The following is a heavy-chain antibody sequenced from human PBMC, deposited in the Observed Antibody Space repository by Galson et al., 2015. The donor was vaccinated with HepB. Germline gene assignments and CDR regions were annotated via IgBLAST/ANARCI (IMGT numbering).Heavy chain of an antibody. CDR3: VRAIGLDFDY. J-gene: IGHJ4*02. D-gene: IGHD2/OR15-2a*01. CDR2: INSDESST. V-gene: IGHV3-74*01. CDR1: GFTFSSSW. Sequence: SLRLSCAASGFTFSSSWMHWVRQAPGKGLVWVSRINSDESSTSYADSVKGQFTISGDNGKNTLYLQMNSLRAEDTAVYYCVRAIGLDFDYWGQGTLVTVSS.